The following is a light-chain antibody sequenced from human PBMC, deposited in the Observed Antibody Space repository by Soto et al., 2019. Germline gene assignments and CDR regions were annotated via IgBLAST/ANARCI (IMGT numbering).Light chain of an antibody. CDR3: FSFTTSNTPV. V-gene: IGLV2-14*01. Sequence: QSALTQPASVSGSPGQSITISCTGTSSDVGAYNYVSWFQQHPDKAPKLMIYEVSNRPSGVSNRFSGSKSGNAASLTISGLQAEDEAYYFCFSFTTSNTPVFGTGTQLTVL. CDR1: SSDVGAYNY. J-gene: IGLJ1*01. CDR2: EVS.